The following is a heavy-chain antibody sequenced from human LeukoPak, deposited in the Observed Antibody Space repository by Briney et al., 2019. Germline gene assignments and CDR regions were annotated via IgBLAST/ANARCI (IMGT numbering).Heavy chain of an antibody. CDR1: GFTVSSNY. Sequence: PGGSLRLSCAASGFTVSSNYMGWVRQAPGRGLEWVSVIYSGGSTYYADSVKGRFTISRDHSKNTLYLQVSSLTDEDTAVYYCARAPTPGGGTTTYFDYWGQGTLVTVSS. CDR3: ARAPTPGGGTTTYFDY. V-gene: IGHV3-53*01. CDR2: IYSGGST. J-gene: IGHJ4*02. D-gene: IGHD1-26*01.